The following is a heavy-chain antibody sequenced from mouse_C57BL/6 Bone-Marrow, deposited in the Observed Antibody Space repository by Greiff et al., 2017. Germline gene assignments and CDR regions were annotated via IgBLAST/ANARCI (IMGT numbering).Heavy chain of an antibody. V-gene: IGHV1-4*01. Sequence: VQLQQSGAELARPGASVKMSCKASGYTFTSYTMHWVKQRPGQGLEWIGYINPSSGYTKYNQKFKDKATLTADKSSSTAYMQLSSLTSEDSAVYYCARERPLDYFAYWGQGTILTVSA. CDR2: INPSSGYT. CDR1: GYTFTSYT. J-gene: IGHJ2*01. CDR3: ARERPLDYFAY.